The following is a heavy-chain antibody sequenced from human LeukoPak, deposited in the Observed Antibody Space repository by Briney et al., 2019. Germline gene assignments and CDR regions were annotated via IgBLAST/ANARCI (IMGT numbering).Heavy chain of an antibody. CDR2: ISGSGGST. J-gene: IGHJ4*02. Sequence: GGSLRLSCAASGFTFSTYWMTWVRQAPGKGLEWVSAISGSGGSTYYADSVKGRFTISRDNSKNTLYLQMNSLRAEDTAVYYCAKGQVRFLEWSSFDYWGQGTLVTVSS. V-gene: IGHV3-23*01. D-gene: IGHD3-3*01. CDR1: GFTFSTYW. CDR3: AKGQVRFLEWSSFDY.